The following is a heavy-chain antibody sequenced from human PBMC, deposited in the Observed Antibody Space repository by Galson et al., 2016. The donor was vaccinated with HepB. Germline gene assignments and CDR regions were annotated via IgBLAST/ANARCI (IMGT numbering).Heavy chain of an antibody. D-gene: IGHD2-2*01. CDR1: GFTLSSYA. CDR2: ISYDGSNK. J-gene: IGHJ5*02. CDR3: ARDPSGHCSSTSCYGEGWFDP. Sequence: SLRLSCAASGFTLSSYAMHWVRQAPGKGLEWVAVISYDGSNKYYADSVKGRFTISRDNSKNTLYLQMNSLRAEDTAVYYCARDPSGHCSSTSCYGEGWFDPGGQGTLVTVSS. V-gene: IGHV3-30-3*01.